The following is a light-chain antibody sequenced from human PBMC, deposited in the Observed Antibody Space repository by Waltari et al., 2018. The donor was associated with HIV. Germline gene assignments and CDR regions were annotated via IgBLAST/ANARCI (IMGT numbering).Light chain of an antibody. V-gene: IGKV3-15*01. CDR2: GAS. Sequence: EVVMTQSPDTLSVSPGERATLSCRASQSVSSNLAWYQQKPGQAPSLLIYGASTRATGIPARFSGSGSGTEFTLTISSVQSEDFAVYSCQQYKNWPLYTFGQGTKLEIK. CDR3: QQYKNWPLYT. CDR1: QSVSSN. J-gene: IGKJ2*01.